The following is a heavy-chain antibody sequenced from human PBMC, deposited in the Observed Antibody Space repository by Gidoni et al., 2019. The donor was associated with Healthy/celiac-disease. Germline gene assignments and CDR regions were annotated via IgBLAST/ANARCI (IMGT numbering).Heavy chain of an antibody. CDR1: GFTFSSYA. Sequence: EVQLLESGGGLVQPGGSLRLPCAASGFTFSSYAMSWVRQAPGKGLEWVSAISGSGGSTYYADSVKGRFTISRDNSKNTLYLQTNSLRAEDTAVYYCAKDRAAAGVFDLWGRGTLVTVSS. J-gene: IGHJ2*01. D-gene: IGHD6-25*01. CDR2: ISGSGGST. V-gene: IGHV3-23*01. CDR3: AKDRAAAGVFDL.